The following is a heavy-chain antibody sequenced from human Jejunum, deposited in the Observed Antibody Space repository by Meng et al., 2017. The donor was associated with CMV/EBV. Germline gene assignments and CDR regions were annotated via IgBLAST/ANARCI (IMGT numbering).Heavy chain of an antibody. D-gene: IGHD1-14*01. CDR1: GDSLSSGDSY. V-gene: IGHV4-30-4*01. Sequence: VSGDSLSSGDSYCSWIRQPPGKGLEWIGYIYESGSTSYNPSLESRVTISVDTSKNQFSLKVMSVTAADTAVYYCAREGTNSYYFDYWGQGTLVTVSS. CDR2: IYESGST. CDR3: AREGTNSYYFDY. J-gene: IGHJ4*02.